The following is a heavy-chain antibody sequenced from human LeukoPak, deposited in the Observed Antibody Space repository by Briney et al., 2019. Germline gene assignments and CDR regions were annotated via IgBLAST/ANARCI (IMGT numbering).Heavy chain of an antibody. CDR2: IGGGGYTT. V-gene: IGHV3-23*01. CDR1: GFPFGNYG. Sequence: GGSPKLSFVAPGFPFGNYGRTWVRQAPGKGLKWVSSIGGGGYTTYYADSVRGRFTISRDNSKNSMYLQMSSLRAEDTAIYYCAEVESSYCRIWGQGTLVTVSS. D-gene: IGHD3-10*01. J-gene: IGHJ4*01. CDR3: AEVESSYCRI.